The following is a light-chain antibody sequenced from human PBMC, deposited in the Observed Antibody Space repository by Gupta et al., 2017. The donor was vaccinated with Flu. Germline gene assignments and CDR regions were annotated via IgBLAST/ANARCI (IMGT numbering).Light chain of an antibody. V-gene: IGKV3-15*01. CDR3: QQDMNWPRT. Sequence: EIVMTQSPATLSVSPGERATLSCWASPSVSSNLAWYQQKPGQGPRLLIHGASTRATGIPARFSGSGFGTEFTLTISSLQSEDFAVYYCQQDMNWPRTFGQGTKVEIK. J-gene: IGKJ1*01. CDR1: PSVSSN. CDR2: GAS.